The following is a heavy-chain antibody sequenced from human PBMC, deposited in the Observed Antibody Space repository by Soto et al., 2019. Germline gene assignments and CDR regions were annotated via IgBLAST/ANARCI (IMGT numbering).Heavy chain of an antibody. J-gene: IGHJ4*02. Sequence: QVQLVESGGGVVQPGRSLRLSCAASGFTFSSYGMHWVRQAPGKGLEWVAVISYAGSNKYYADSVKGRFTISRDNSKNTLYLQMNSLRAEDTAVYYCAKGGYQRLSYFDYWGQGTLVTVSS. CDR3: AKGGYQRLSYFDY. D-gene: IGHD2-2*01. CDR1: GFTFSSYG. V-gene: IGHV3-30*18. CDR2: ISYAGSNK.